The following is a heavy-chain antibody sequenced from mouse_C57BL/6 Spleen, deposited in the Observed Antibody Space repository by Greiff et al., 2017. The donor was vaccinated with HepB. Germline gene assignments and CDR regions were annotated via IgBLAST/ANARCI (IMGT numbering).Heavy chain of an antibody. V-gene: IGHV1-7*01. D-gene: IGHD1-1*01. CDR3: ARTYGSSYGAMDY. CDR2: INPSSGYT. CDR1: GYTFTSYW. Sequence: QVQLQQSGAELAKPGASVKLSCKASGYTFTSYWMHWVKQRPGQGLEWIGYINPSSGYTKYDQKFKDKATLTADKSSSTAYMQLSSLTYEDSAVYYCARTYGSSYGAMDYWGQGTSVTVSS. J-gene: IGHJ4*01.